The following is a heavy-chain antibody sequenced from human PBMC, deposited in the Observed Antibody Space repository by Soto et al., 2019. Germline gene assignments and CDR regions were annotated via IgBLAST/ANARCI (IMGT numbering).Heavy chain of an antibody. Sequence: TLSLAGTVSGGSMGSGGCYWSWIRQHRGKGLEWIGYIYYSGSTYYNPSLKSRVTISVDTSKNQFSLKLSSVTAADTAVYYCARVVAAAGTYYYYGMDVWGQGTTVTVSS. CDR1: GGSMGSGGCY. V-gene: IGHV4-31*03. J-gene: IGHJ6*02. CDR2: IYYSGST. CDR3: ARVVAAAGTYYYYGMDV. D-gene: IGHD6-13*01.